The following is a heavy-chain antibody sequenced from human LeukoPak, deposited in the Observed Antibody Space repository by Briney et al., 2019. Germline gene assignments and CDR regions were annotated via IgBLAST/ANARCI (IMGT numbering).Heavy chain of an antibody. J-gene: IGHJ4*02. CDR3: ARDLPSDYYDSSGYYPAGFDY. CDR2: FDPEDGET. Sequence: ASVKVSCKVSGYTLTELSMHWVRQAPGKGLEWMGGFDPEDGETIYAQKFQGRVTMTEDTSTDTAYMELSSLRSEDTALYHCARDLPSDYYDSSGYYPAGFDYWGQGTLVTVSS. D-gene: IGHD3-22*01. CDR1: GYTLTELS. V-gene: IGHV1-24*01.